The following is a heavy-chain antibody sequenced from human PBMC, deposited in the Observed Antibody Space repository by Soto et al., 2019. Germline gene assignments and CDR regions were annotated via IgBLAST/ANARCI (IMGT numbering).Heavy chain of an antibody. CDR3: AREGRLAASSYYFDY. J-gene: IGHJ4*02. D-gene: IGHD2-15*01. V-gene: IGHV3-30*04. CDR2: ISYDGSNK. Sequence: QLGGSLRLSCAASGFTFSSYAMHWVRQAPGKGLEWVAVISYDGSNKYYADSVKGRFTISRDNSKNTLYLQMNSLRAEDTAVYYCAREGRLAASSYYFDYWGQGTLVTVSS. CDR1: GFTFSSYA.